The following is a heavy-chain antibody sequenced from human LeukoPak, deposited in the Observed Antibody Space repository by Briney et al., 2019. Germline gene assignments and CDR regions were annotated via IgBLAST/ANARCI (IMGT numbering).Heavy chain of an antibody. Sequence: GGSLRLSCAASGLTFSDYYMSWIRQAPGKGLGWVSYMSNSADTIYYADSVKGRFTISRDNAKNSLYLQMNSLRAEDTAVYYCAREDHSNYNYWGQGTLVTVSS. D-gene: IGHD4-11*01. CDR2: MSNSADTI. V-gene: IGHV3-11*04. J-gene: IGHJ4*02. CDR3: AREDHSNYNY. CDR1: GLTFSDYY.